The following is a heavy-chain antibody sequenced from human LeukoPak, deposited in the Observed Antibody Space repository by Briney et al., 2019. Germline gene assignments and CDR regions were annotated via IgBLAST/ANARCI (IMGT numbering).Heavy chain of an antibody. V-gene: IGHV3-21*01. CDR3: GGDPLLSYGSGSPSGY. Sequence: GGSLRLSCAASGFTFSSYSMNWVRQAPGKGLEWVSSISSSSSYIYYADSVKGRFTISRDNAKNSLYLQMNSLRAEDTAVYYGGGDPLLSYGSGSPSGYWGQGTLVTVSS. CDR2: ISSSSSYI. D-gene: IGHD3-10*01. CDR1: GFTFSSYS. J-gene: IGHJ4*02.